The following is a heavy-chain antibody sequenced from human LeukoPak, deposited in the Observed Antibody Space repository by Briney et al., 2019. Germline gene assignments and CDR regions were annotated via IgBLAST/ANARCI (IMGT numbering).Heavy chain of an antibody. CDR3: ARQGFRRFDP. D-gene: IGHD3-3*01. J-gene: IGHJ5*02. CDR2: TYYTSKWYN. CDR1: GDSVSSNRAA. Sequence: SQTLSLTCAISGDSVSSNRAAWNCFRQSPSRGLEWLGRTYYTSKWYNDYAVSVKSRITVSPDTSKNQFSLHLNSVTPEDTAVYYCARQGFRRFDPWGQGTLVTVSS. V-gene: IGHV6-1*01.